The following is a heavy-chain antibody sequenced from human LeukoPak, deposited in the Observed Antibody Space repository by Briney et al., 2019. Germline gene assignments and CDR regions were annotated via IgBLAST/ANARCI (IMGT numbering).Heavy chain of an antibody. CDR2: IKQDGSEK. D-gene: IGHD6-19*01. Sequence: PGGSLRLSCAASGFTFSSYWMSWVRQAPGKGLEWVANIKQDGSEKYYVDSVKGRFTISRDNAKNSLYLQMNSLRAEDTAVYYCATPARGGSALPWGQGTLVTVSS. CDR3: ATPARGGSALP. CDR1: GFTFSSYW. V-gene: IGHV3-7*01. J-gene: IGHJ5*02.